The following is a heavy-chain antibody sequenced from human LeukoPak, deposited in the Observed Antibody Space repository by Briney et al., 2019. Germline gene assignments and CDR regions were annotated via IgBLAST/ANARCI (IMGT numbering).Heavy chain of an antibody. Sequence: SEALSLTCAVYGGSFSGYYWSWIRQPPGKGLEWIGEINHSGSTNYNPSLKSRVTISVDTSKNQFSLKLSSVTAADTAVYYCARGRYSYGYWGQGTLVTVSS. CDR2: INHSGST. CDR3: ARGRYSYGY. J-gene: IGHJ4*02. V-gene: IGHV4-34*01. CDR1: GGSFSGYY. D-gene: IGHD5-18*01.